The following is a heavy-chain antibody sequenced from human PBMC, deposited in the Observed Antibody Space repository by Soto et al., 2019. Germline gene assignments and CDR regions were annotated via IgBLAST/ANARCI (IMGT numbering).Heavy chain of an antibody. J-gene: IGHJ5*02. CDR1: SGSISSSNW. V-gene: IGHV4-4*02. CDR3: ARGSNDYIWGSYRYPDWFDP. Sequence: QVLLQESGPGLVKPSGTLSLTCAVSSGSISSSNWWSWVRQPPGKGLEWIGEIYHSGSTNYNPSLKSRVTISVDKSKNQFSLKLSSVTAADTAVYYCARGSNDYIWGSYRYPDWFDPWGQGTLVTVSS. D-gene: IGHD3-16*02. CDR2: IYHSGST.